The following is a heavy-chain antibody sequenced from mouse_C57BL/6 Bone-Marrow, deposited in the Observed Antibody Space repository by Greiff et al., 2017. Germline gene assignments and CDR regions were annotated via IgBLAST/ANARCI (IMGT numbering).Heavy chain of an antibody. CDR2: IYPGDGDT. V-gene: IGHV1-82*01. CDR1: GYAFSSSW. CDR3: ARAAQATWDYAMDY. D-gene: IGHD3-2*02. J-gene: IGHJ4*01. Sequence: VQRVESGPELVKPGASVKISCKASGYAFSSSWMNWVKQRPGKGLEWIGRIYPGDGDTNYNGKFKGKATLTADKSSSTAYMQLSSLTSEDSAVYFCARAAQATWDYAMDYWGQGTSVTVSS.